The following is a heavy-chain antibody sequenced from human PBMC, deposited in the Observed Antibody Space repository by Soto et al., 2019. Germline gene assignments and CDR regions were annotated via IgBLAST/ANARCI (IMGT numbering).Heavy chain of an antibody. CDR2: IIPIFGTA. CDR1: GGTFSSYA. J-gene: IGHJ5*02. CDR3: ARVGYCSSTSCYHCFDP. Sequence: QVQLVQSGAEVKKPGSSVKVSCKASGGTFSSYAISWVRQAPGQGLEWMGGIIPIFGTANYAQKFQGRVTITADESTSTAYRELSSLRSEDTAVYYCARVGYCSSTSCYHCFDPWGQGTLVTVSS. V-gene: IGHV1-69*01. D-gene: IGHD2-2*01.